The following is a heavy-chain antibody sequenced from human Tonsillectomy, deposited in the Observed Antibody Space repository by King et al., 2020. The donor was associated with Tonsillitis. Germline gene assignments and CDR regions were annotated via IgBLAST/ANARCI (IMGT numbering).Heavy chain of an antibody. J-gene: IGHJ4*02. CDR1: GGSISSGGYY. CDR3: ARGPGGALRYFDWLLGRGFFDY. D-gene: IGHD3-9*01. CDR2: IYYSGST. V-gene: IGHV4-31*03. Sequence: VQLQESGPGLVKPSQTLSLTCTVSGGSISSGGYYLSWIRQHPGKGLEWIGYIYYSGSTYYTPSLKSRVTISVDTSKNQFSLTLSSVTSADTAVYYCARGPGGALRYFDWLLGRGFFDYWGQGTLVTVSS.